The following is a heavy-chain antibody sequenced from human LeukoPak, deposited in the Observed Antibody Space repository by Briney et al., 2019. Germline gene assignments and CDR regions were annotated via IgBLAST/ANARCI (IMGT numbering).Heavy chain of an antibody. D-gene: IGHD3-10*01. CDR2: IYHSGST. CDR1: GGSISSGGYY. CDR3: ARDRLVRGLFDY. V-gene: IGHV4-30-2*05. J-gene: IGHJ4*02. Sequence: SETLSLTCTVSGGSISSGGYYWSCIRQPPGKGLECIGYIYHSGSTYYNPSLKGRVTISVDTSKNQFSLRLSSVTAADTAVYYCARDRLVRGLFDYWGQGTLVTVSS.